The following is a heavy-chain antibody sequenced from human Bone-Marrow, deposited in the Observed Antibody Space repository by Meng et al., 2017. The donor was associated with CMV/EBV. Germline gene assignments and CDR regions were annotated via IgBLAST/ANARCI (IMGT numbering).Heavy chain of an antibody. J-gene: IGHJ6*02. CDR2: IIPILGIA. CDR3: ARVLVGYYYGMDV. V-gene: IGHV1-69*02. CDR1: GGTFSSYT. Sequence: SVKVSCKASGGTFSSYTISWVRQAPGQGLEWMGRIIPILGIANYAQKFQGRVTITADKSTSTAYMELSSLRSEDTAVYYCARVLVGYYYGMDVWVQGTTVTVSS.